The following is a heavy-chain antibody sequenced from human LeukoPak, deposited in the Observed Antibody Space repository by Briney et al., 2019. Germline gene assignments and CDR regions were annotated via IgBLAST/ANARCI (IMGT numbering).Heavy chain of an antibody. CDR2: IYYSGST. J-gene: IGHJ6*02. CDR1: GGSISSGDYY. Sequence: SQTLSLTCTVSGGSISSGDYYRSSIRQPPGKDLEWIGYIYYSGSTYYNPSPKSRVTTSVDTSKNQFSLKLSSVTAADTAVYYCARDTLMVRGVSDGEYYYYGMDVWGQGTTVTVSS. V-gene: IGHV4-30-4*01. D-gene: IGHD3-10*01. CDR3: ARDTLMVRGVSDGEYYYYGMDV.